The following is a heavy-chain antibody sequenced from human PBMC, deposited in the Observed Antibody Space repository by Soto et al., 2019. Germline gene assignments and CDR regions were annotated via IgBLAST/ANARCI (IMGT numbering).Heavy chain of an antibody. J-gene: IGHJ4*02. CDR1: GGSISSSSYY. CDR2: IYYSGST. V-gene: IGHV4-39*01. CDR3: ASLSGSHFDY. Sequence: SETLSLTCTVSGGSISSSSYYWGWIRQPPGKGLEWIGSIYYSGSTYYNPSLKSRVTISVDTSKNQFSLKLSSVTAADTAVYYCASLSGSHFDYWGQGTLVTVSS. D-gene: IGHD1-26*01.